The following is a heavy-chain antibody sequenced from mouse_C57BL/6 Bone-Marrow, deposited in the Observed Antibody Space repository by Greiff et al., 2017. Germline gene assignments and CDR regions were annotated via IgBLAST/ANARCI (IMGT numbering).Heavy chain of an antibody. D-gene: IGHD1-1*01. V-gene: IGHV5-4*01. Sequence: EVNVVESGGGLVKPGGSLKLSCAASGFTFSSYAMSWVRQTPEKRLEWVATISDGGSYTYYPDNVKGRFTISRDNAKNNMYLQMSHLKSEDTAMYYCARDPHYYGSSYVDWYFDVWGTGTTVTVSS. CDR2: ISDGGSYT. J-gene: IGHJ1*03. CDR1: GFTFSSYA. CDR3: ARDPHYYGSSYVDWYFDV.